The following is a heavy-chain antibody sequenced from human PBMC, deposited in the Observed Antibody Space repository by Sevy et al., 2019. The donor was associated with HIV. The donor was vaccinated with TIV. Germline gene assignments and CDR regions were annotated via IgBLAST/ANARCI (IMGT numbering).Heavy chain of an antibody. CDR2: IKQDGSEK. J-gene: IGHJ6*02. V-gene: IGHV3-7*01. CDR3: ARPRANYVDHYFFYAMDV. Sequence: GESLKISCAASGFTFSNYWMSWVRQAPGKGLEWVANIKQDGSEKYYVDSVKGRFTISRDNAKNSLSLQMNSLRAGDTAVYYRARPRANYVDHYFFYAMDVWGQGTTVTVSS. CDR1: GFTFSNYW. D-gene: IGHD4-17*01.